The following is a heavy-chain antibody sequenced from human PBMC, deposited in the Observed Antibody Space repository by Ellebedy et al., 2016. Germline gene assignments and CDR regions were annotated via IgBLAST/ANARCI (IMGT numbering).Heavy chain of an antibody. Sequence: SETLSLTCTVSGGSISSYYWSWIRQPPGKGLEWIGYIYYSGSTNYNPSLKSRVTISVDTSKNQFSLKLSSVTAADTAMYYCARGGDLDYYGSGSFLDYWGQGTLVTVSS. CDR3: ARGGDLDYYGSGSFLDY. J-gene: IGHJ4*02. D-gene: IGHD3-10*01. CDR2: IYYSGST. CDR1: GGSISSYY. V-gene: IGHV4-59*01.